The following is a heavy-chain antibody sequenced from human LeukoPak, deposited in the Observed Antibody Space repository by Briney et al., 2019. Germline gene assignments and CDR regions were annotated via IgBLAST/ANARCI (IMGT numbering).Heavy chain of an antibody. Sequence: ASVKVSCKASGYTFTSYGISWVRQAPGQGLEWMGWISAYNGNTNYAQKLQGRVTMTTDTSTSTAYMELRSLRSDDTAVYYCARDGMTMVVTPYWYFDLWGRGTLVTVSS. V-gene: IGHV1-18*01. J-gene: IGHJ2*01. D-gene: IGHD4-23*01. CDR3: ARDGMTMVVTPYWYFDL. CDR1: GYTFTSYG. CDR2: ISAYNGNT.